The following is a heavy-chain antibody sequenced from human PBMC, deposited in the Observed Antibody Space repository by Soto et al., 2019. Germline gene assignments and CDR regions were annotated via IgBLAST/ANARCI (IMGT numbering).Heavy chain of an antibody. V-gene: IGHV1-69*01. Sequence: QVQLVQSGAEVKKPGSSVKVSCKASGGTFSNSAISWVRQAPGQGLEWMGGIIPMFGTSNHAQKFQGRVTLTADESTSTAYMELNSLRSEDTAVYYCARVGREYSSPDYHYYGLDVWGQGTTVTVSS. D-gene: IGHD6-13*01. CDR3: ARVGREYSSPDYHYYGLDV. J-gene: IGHJ6*02. CDR1: GGTFSNSA. CDR2: IIPMFGTS.